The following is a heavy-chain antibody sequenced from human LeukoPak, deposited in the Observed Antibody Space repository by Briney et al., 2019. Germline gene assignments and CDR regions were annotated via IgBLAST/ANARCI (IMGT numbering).Heavy chain of an antibody. V-gene: IGHV1-18*01. J-gene: IGHJ4*02. Sequence: ASVKVSCKASGYTFTSYDISWVRQAPGQGLEWMGWISAYDGNTNYAQKLQGRVTMTTDTSTSTAYMELRSLRSDDTAVYYCARDRIAARPDYWGQGTLVTVSS. CDR2: ISAYDGNT. D-gene: IGHD6-6*01. CDR1: GYTFTSYD. CDR3: ARDRIAARPDY.